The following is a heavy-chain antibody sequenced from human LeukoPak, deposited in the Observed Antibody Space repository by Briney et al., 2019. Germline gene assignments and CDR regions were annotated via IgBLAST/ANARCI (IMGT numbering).Heavy chain of an antibody. CDR1: GGSISSSSYY. V-gene: IGHV4-39*01. CDR2: IYYSGST. Sequence: PSETLSLTCTVSGGSISSSSYYWGWIRQPPGKGLEWIGSIYYSGSTYYNPSLKSRVTISVDTSKNQFSLKLSSVTAADTAVYYCARGVGATIGFFYFDYWGQGTLVTVSS. J-gene: IGHJ4*02. CDR3: ARGVGATIGFFYFDY. D-gene: IGHD5-12*01.